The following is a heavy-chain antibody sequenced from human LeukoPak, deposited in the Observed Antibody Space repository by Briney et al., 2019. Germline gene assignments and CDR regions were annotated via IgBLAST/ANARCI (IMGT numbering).Heavy chain of an antibody. Sequence: TGESLRLSCAASGFTFSSYAMSWVRQAPGKGLEWVSAISGSGGSTYYADSVKGRFTISRDNSKNTLYLQMNSLRAEDTAVYYCAKSYYDFWSGKPDAFDIWGQGTMVTVSS. CDR1: GFTFSSYA. CDR2: ISGSGGST. D-gene: IGHD3-3*01. V-gene: IGHV3-23*01. CDR3: AKSYYDFWSGKPDAFDI. J-gene: IGHJ3*02.